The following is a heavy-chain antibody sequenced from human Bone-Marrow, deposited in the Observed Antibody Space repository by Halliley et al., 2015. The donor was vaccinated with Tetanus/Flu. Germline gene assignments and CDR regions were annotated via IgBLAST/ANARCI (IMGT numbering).Heavy chain of an antibody. Sequence: TLSLTCTVSGGPIKSFFWSWIRQSPPKGLEWLGYVYDSGSTNYNPSLKSRVTISADTSKNQLSLKLTSVTAADTAVYFCARGYGPLGHWGQGTLVTVSS. V-gene: IGHV4-59*01. CDR1: GGPIKSFF. CDR3: ARGYGPLGH. D-gene: IGHD5-18*01. CDR2: VYDSGST. J-gene: IGHJ4*02.